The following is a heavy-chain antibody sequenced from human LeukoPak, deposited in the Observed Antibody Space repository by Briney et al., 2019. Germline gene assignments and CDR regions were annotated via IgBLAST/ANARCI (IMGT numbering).Heavy chain of an antibody. Sequence: ASVKVSCKASGGTFSSYAISWVRQAPGQGLEWMGWINPNSGGTNYAQKFQGRVTMTRDTSISTAYMELSRLRSDDTAVYYCARDVRIPAAYYMDVWGKGTTVTVSS. CDR1: GGTFSSYA. CDR2: INPNSGGT. D-gene: IGHD3-10*02. CDR3: ARDVRIPAAYYMDV. J-gene: IGHJ6*03. V-gene: IGHV1-2*02.